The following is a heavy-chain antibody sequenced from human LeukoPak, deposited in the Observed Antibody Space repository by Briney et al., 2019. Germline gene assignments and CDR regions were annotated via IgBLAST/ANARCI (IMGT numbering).Heavy chain of an antibody. J-gene: IGHJ5*02. CDR1: GYTFTSYG. Sequence: GASVKVSCKASGYTFTSYGISWVRQAPGKGLEWMGGFDPEDGETIYAQKFQGRVTMTEDTSTDTAYMELSSLRSEDTAVYYCATESPRRQYYYDPNWFDPWGQGTLVTVSS. CDR3: ATESPRRQYYYDPNWFDP. D-gene: IGHD3-22*01. CDR2: FDPEDGET. V-gene: IGHV1-24*01.